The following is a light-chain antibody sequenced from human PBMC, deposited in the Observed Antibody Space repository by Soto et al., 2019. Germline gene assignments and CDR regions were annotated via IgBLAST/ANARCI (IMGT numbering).Light chain of an antibody. J-gene: IGKJ4*01. CDR3: QQLSSYPELT. CDR1: QGISTY. CDR2: AAS. Sequence: IQLTQSPSSLSASVGDRVTITCRASQGISTYLAWYQEKPGKAPKLLIYAASTLESGVPSRFSGSGSGKDFTLTLSSLQPEDFAADYCQQLSSYPELTFGGGTKVEI. V-gene: IGKV1-9*01.